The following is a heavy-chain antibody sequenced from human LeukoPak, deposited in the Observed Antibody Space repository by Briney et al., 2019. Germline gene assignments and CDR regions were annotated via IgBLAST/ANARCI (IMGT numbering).Heavy chain of an antibody. CDR3: ASTGYCIGGSCYSNYFDH. J-gene: IGHJ4*02. CDR1: GVSITSFY. Sequence: PSETLSLTCTVSGVSITSFYWSWIRQPPGKGLEWIGYIYFSGSTNYNPSLMSRVTVSLDTTKNQVSLKLSSVSAADTAVYYCASTGYCIGGSCYSNYFDHWGQGTLVTVSS. CDR2: IYFSGST. V-gene: IGHV4-59*08. D-gene: IGHD2-15*01.